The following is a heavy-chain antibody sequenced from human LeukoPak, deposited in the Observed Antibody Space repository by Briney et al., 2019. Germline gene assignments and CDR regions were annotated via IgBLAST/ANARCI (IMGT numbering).Heavy chain of an antibody. CDR3: AGGGRRGLGVDY. V-gene: IGHV4-34*01. CDR2: INRSGST. J-gene: IGHJ4*02. D-gene: IGHD3-16*01. Sequence: SETLSLTCAVYGGSFSGYYWSWIRQPPGKGLEWIGEINRSGSTNYNPSLKSRVTISVDTSKNQFSLQLNSVTPDDTAVYYCAGGGRRGLGVDYWGQGTLVTVSS. CDR1: GGSFSGYY.